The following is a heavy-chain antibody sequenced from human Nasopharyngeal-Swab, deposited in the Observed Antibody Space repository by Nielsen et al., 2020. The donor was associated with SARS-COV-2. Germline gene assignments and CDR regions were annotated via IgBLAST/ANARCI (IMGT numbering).Heavy chain of an antibody. CDR1: GYSFTTFW. V-gene: IGHV5-51*01. J-gene: IGHJ6*03. CDR2: IYPDDSDT. CDR3: ARLRGSAFYYYYLDV. Sequence: GGSLRLSCKGSGYSFTTFWITWVRQMPGKGLEWMGIIYPDDSDTRYSPSLQGQVTFSVDKSTSTAYLQWSSLKASDTAMYYCARLRGSAFYYYYLDVWGKGTTVTVSS. D-gene: IGHD2-15*01.